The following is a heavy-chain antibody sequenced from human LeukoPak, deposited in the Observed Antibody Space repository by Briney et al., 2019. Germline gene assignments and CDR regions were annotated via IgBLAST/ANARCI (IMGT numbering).Heavy chain of an antibody. J-gene: IGHJ3*01. CDR3: ARGGYSGFDV. CDR1: GFTFGSYS. Sequence: GGSLRLSCAASGFTFGSYSMNWVRQAPGKGLEWVSYISSSSSTIYYADSVKGRFTISRDNAKNSLYLQMNSLGSGDTAVYYCARGGYSGFDVWGQGTVVTVSS. D-gene: IGHD5-12*01. V-gene: IGHV3-48*01. CDR2: ISSSSSTI.